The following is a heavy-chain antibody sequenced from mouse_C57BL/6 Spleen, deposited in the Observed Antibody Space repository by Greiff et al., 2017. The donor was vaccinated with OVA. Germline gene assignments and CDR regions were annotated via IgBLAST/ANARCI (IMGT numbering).Heavy chain of an antibody. J-gene: IGHJ4*01. CDR2: INPYNGGT. CDR3: ARREDSPYAMDY. V-gene: IGHV1-19*01. CDR1: GYTFTDYY. D-gene: IGHD3-3*01. Sequence: EVQLQQSGPVLVKPGASVKMSCKASGYTFTDYYMNWVKQSHGKSLEWIGVINPYNGGTSYNQKFKGKATLTVDKSSSTAYMELNSLTSEDSAVYYCARREDSPYAMDYWGQGTSVTVSS.